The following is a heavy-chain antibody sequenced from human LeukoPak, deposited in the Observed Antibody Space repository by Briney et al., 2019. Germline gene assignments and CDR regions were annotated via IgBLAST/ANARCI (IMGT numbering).Heavy chain of an antibody. V-gene: IGHV4-38-2*02. CDR2: IYHSGST. J-gene: IGHJ5*02. D-gene: IGHD3-3*01. CDR3: ARDQTYQYYDFWSGWELDNWFDP. Sequence: SETLSLTCTVSGYSISSGYYWGWIRQPPGKGLEWIGSIYHSGSTYYNPSLKSRVTISVDTSKNQFSLKLSSVTAADTAVYYCARDQTYQYYDFWSGWELDNWFDPWGQGTLVTVSS. CDR1: GYSISSGYY.